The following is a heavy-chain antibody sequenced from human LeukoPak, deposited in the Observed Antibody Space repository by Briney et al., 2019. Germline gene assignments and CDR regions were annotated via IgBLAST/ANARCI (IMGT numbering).Heavy chain of an antibody. CDR1: GYSISSGYY. D-gene: IGHD5-12*01. Sequence: NTSETLSLTCTVSGYSISSGYYWGWIRQPPGQGLEWIGSIYYSGSTYYNPSLKSRVTISVDTSKNQFSLKLSSVTAADTAVYYCAREGYSGYDDYWGQGTLVTVSS. CDR3: AREGYSGYDDY. V-gene: IGHV4-38-2*02. CDR2: IYYSGST. J-gene: IGHJ4*02.